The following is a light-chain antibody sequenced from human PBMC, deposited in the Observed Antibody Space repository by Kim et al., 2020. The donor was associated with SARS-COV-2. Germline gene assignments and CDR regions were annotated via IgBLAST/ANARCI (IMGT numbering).Light chain of an antibody. CDR2: AAS. CDR3: QQSYSTPQT. V-gene: IGKV1-39*01. CDR1: QSISSY. Sequence: ASEGDRVTITCRASQSISSYLNWYQQKPGKAPKLLIYAASSLQSGVPSRFSGSGSGTDFTLTISSLQPEDFATYYCQQSYSTPQTFGQGTKVDIK. J-gene: IGKJ1*01.